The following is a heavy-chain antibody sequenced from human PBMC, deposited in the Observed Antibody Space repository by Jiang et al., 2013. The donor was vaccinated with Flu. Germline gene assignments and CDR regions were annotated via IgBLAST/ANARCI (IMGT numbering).Heavy chain of an antibody. D-gene: IGHD6-19*01. V-gene: IGHV3-30*02. CDR3: AKDYREQSGGWYYFDS. Sequence: VQLLESGGGVVQPGGSLRLSCAASGFTFSRYAMHWVRQAPGKGLEWVAFIRYDGGNTYYAESVKGRFTISRDNSKNTLYLHVNSLRAEDTAMYYCAKDYREQSGGWYYFDSWGQGILVTVSS. CDR1: GFTFSRYA. CDR2: IRYDGGNT. J-gene: IGHJ4*02.